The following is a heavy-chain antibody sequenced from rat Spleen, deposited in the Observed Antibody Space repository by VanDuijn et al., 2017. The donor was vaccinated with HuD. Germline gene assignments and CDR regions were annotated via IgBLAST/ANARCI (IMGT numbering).Heavy chain of an antibody. V-gene: IGHV3-1*01. CDR2: ISYSGTT. J-gene: IGHJ1*01. D-gene: IGHD5-1*01. CDR3: SRSGVGAGDYWYFDF. CDR1: GYSITNNY. Sequence: VRLQESGPGLVKPSQSLSLTCSVTGYSITNNYWGWIRKFPGNKMEWMGFISYSGTTGYYPSLKSRISITRDTSKNQFFLQLNSVTTVDTATYYCSRSGVGAGDYWYFDFWGPGTMVTVSS.